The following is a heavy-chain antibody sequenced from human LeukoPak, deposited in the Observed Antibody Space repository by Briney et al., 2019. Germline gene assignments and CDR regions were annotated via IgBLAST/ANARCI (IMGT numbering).Heavy chain of an antibody. D-gene: IGHD6-19*01. J-gene: IGHJ4*02. Sequence: ASVKVSCKASGYTFTSYDINWVRQATGQGLEWMGWMNPNSGNTGYAQKFQGRVTITRNTSISTAYMELSSLRSEDTAVYYCLVWSSGWFGIDYWGQGTLVTVSS. CDR1: GYTFTSYD. V-gene: IGHV1-8*03. CDR3: LVWSSGWFGIDY. CDR2: MNPNSGNT.